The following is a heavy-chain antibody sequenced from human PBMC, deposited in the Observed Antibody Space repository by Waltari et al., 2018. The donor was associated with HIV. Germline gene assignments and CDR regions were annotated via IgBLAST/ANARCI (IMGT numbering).Heavy chain of an antibody. D-gene: IGHD3-22*01. Sequence: GQGLEWMGGIIPIFGTANYAQKFQGRVTITADESTSTAYMELSSLRSEDTAVYYCARYYYDSSGQRAHMYYFDYWGQGTLVTVSS. CDR2: IIPIFGTA. V-gene: IGHV1-69*01. J-gene: IGHJ4*02. CDR3: ARYYYDSSGQRAHMYYFDY.